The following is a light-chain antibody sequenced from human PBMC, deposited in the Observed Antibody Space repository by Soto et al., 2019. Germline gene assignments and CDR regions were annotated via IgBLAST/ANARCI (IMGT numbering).Light chain of an antibody. V-gene: IGKV1-5*03. CDR1: QTISSW. J-gene: IGKJ1*01. CDR2: KAS. CDR3: QQYHSYWT. Sequence: DIQMTQSPSTLSGSVGDRVTNTCRASQTISSWLAWYQQKPGKAPKLLIYKASTLKSGVPSRFSGSGSGTEFTLTISSLQPDDFATYYCQQYHSYWTFGQGTKVDIK.